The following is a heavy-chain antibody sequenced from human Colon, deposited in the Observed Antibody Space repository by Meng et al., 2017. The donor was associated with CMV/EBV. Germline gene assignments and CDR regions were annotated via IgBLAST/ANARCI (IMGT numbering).Heavy chain of an antibody. CDR1: GGSISSSSYN. CDR3: ARGNLVLPYCSDGSCYYFDY. J-gene: IGHJ4*02. D-gene: IGHD2-15*01. CDR2: IYYSGST. V-gene: IGHV4-39*07. Sequence: SETLSLTCTVSGGSISSSSYNWGWIRQPPGKGLEWIGSIYYSGSTYYNPSLKSRVTISADTSNNQFSLKLSSVTAADTAMYFCARGNLVLPYCSDGSCYYFDYWGQGTLVTVSS.